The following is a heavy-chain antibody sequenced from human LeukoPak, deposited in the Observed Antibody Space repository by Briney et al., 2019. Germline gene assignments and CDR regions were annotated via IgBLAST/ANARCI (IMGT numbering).Heavy chain of an antibody. CDR3: ARGTMFPYYFDY. Sequence: GGSLRLSCAASGFTFSSYSMKWVRQAPGKGLEWVSFISTSSSYIYYADSVKGRFTISRDNAKKSLYLQMNSLRAEDTAVYYCARGTMFPYYFDYWGQGTLVTVSS. CDR2: ISTSSSYI. D-gene: IGHD3-10*02. CDR1: GFTFSSYS. V-gene: IGHV3-21*01. J-gene: IGHJ4*02.